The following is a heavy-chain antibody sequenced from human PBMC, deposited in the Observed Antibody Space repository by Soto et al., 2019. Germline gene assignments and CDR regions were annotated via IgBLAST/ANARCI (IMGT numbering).Heavy chain of an antibody. CDR2: IYYSGST. CDR1: GGSISSYY. Sequence: PSETLSLTCTVSGGSISSYYWSWIRQPPGKGLEWIGYIYYSGSTNYNPSLKSRVTISVDTSKNQFSLKLSSVTAADTAVYYCARINYYYYYYSMGVWGQGTTVTVSS. CDR3: ARINYYYYYYSMGV. V-gene: IGHV4-59*01. J-gene: IGHJ6*02.